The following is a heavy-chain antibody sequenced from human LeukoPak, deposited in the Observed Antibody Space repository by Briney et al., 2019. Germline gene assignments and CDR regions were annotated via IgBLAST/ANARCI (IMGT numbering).Heavy chain of an antibody. D-gene: IGHD3-22*01. CDR3: ARDTLAITMIVVVIPPTFFDY. CDR2: LFSGGNT. J-gene: IGHJ4*02. CDR1: GFSVSNNY. V-gene: IGHV3-53*05. Sequence: PGGSLRLSCAASGFSVSNNYMSWVRQAPGKGLEWVSVLFSGGNTYYADSVKGRFTISRDNSKNTLYLQMNSLRAEDTAVYYCARDTLAITMIVVVIPPTFFDYWGQGTLVTVFS.